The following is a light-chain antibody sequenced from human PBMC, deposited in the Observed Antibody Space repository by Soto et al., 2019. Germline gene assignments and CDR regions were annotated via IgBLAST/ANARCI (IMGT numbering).Light chain of an antibody. CDR3: CSYAGSSTWV. V-gene: IGLV2-23*02. J-gene: IGLJ3*02. CDR1: SSGVGSYNF. CDR2: EVS. Sequence: QSALTQPASVSGSPGQWITISCTGTSSGVGSYNFVSWYQQQPGKAPKLMISEVSKRPSGVSNRFSGSKSGNTASLTISGLQAEDEAAYYCCSYAGSSTWVFGGGTKLTVL.